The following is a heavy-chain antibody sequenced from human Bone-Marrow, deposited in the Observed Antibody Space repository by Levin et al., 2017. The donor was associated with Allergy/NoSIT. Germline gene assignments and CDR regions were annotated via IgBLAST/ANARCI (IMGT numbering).Heavy chain of an antibody. Sequence: PGGSLRLSCAASGFTFINAWMSWVRQAPGKGLEWVGHIKSETDGGTTDYAAPVKGRFSISRDDSTNTLYLQMNSLKTEDTALYYCTRLLNVDSWGQGALVTVSS. V-gene: IGHV3-15*01. CDR3: TRLLNVDS. CDR2: IKSETDGGTT. CDR1: GFTFINAW. J-gene: IGHJ4*02.